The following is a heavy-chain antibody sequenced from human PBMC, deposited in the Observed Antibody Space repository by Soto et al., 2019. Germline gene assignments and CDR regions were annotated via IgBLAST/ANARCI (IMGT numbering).Heavy chain of an antibody. Sequence: EAQLLESGGGLVQPGGSLRLSCAASGFTFSNYAMSWVRQAPGKGLEWVSAISGSGDSTYYADSVKGRFTISRDNAKNTLYLQMTSMRAEDTARYYCARDRYGYPLWGQDDFDYWGQGTLVTVSA. CDR1: GFTFSNYA. V-gene: IGHV3-23*01. J-gene: IGHJ4*02. CDR3: ARDRYGYPLWGQDDFDY. D-gene: IGHD5-18*01. CDR2: ISGSGDST.